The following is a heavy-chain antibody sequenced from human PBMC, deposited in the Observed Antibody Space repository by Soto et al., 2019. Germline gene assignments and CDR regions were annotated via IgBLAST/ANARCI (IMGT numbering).Heavy chain of an antibody. Sequence: GGSLRLSCAASGFTFSSYAMSWVRQAPGKGLEWVSAISGSGGSTYYADSVKGRFTISRDNSKNTLYLQMNSLRAEDTAVYYCAKDPRCDYCLLDYYGMDVWGQGTTVTVSS. CDR2: ISGSGGST. V-gene: IGHV3-23*01. D-gene: IGHD4-17*01. CDR1: GFTFSSYA. J-gene: IGHJ6*02. CDR3: AKDPRCDYCLLDYYGMDV.